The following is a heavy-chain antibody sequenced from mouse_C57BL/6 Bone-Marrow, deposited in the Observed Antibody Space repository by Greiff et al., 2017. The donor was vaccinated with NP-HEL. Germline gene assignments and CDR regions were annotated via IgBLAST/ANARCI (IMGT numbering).Heavy chain of an antibody. CDR2: IDPSDSYT. CDR1: GYTFTSYW. V-gene: IGHV1-69*01. Sequence: VQLQQPGAELVMPGASVKLSCKASGYTFTSYWMHWVKQRPGQGLEWIGEIDPSDSYTNYNQKFKGKSTLTVDKSSSTAYMQLSSLTSEDSAVYYCASRYWYFDVWGTGTTVTVSS. CDR3: ASRYWYFDV. J-gene: IGHJ1*03.